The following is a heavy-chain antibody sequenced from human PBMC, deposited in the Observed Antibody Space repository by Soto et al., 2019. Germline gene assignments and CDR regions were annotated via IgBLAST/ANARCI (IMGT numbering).Heavy chain of an antibody. V-gene: IGHV1-69*01. D-gene: IGHD3-22*01. Sequence: QVQLVQSGAEVKKPGSSVKVSCKASGGTFSSYTITWVRQAPGQGLEGMGGITPMFGTPNYAQKFRGRVTITADASTSTAYMELSSLRSEDTAMYFCARDGTLYDSRAYYYLYWGQGTLVTVSS. CDR1: GGTFSSYT. J-gene: IGHJ4*02. CDR3: ARDGTLYDSRAYYYLY. CDR2: ITPMFGTP.